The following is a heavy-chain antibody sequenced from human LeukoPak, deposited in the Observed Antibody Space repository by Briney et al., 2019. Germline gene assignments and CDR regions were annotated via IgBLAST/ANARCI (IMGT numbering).Heavy chain of an antibody. CDR2: ISYDGSNK. J-gene: IGHJ4*02. CDR1: GFTFSSYA. Sequence: GGSLRLSCAASGFTFSSYAMHWVRQAPGKGLEWVAVISYDGSNKYYADSVKGRFTISRDNSKNTLYLQMNSLSAEDTAVYYCARDLYCGGDCYSGVSDYWGQGTLVTVSS. CDR3: ARDLYCGGDCYSGVSDY. D-gene: IGHD2-21*02. V-gene: IGHV3-30-3*01.